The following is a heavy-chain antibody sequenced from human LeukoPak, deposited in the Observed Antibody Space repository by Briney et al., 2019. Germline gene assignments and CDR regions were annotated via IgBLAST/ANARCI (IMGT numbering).Heavy chain of an antibody. CDR2: IYHSRNT. D-gene: IGHD3-10*01. CDR3: ARDSGISGRTDY. Sequence: SETLSLTCTVSGGSISSGGYYWGWIRQHPGKGLEWIGYIYHSRNTYYTPSPKSRVTISVDRSKNQFSLKLSSVTAADTAVYYCARDSGISGRTDYWGQGTLVTVSS. CDR1: GGSISSGGYY. J-gene: IGHJ4*02. V-gene: IGHV4-31*03.